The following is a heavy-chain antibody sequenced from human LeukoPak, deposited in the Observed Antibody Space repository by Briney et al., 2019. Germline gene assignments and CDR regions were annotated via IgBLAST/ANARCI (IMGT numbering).Heavy chain of an antibody. CDR1: GFTFSTYS. V-gene: IGHV3-21*01. CDR2: ISSISNYI. J-gene: IGHJ6*03. Sequence: GGSLRLSCAASGFTFSTYSLNWVRQAPGKGLEWVSSISSISNYIYYADSVKGRFTISRDNAKNSLYLQMNSLRAEDTAVYYFATPQLEHYCTSCNYYYYMDVWGKGTTVTVSS. D-gene: IGHD1-1*01. CDR3: ATPQLEHYCTSCNYYYYMDV.